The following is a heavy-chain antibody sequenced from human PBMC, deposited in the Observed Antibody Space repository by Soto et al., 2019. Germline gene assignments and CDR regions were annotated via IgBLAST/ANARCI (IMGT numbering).Heavy chain of an antibody. D-gene: IGHD2-15*01. CDR3: ARQWCSGGGCSAFDM. V-gene: IGHV4-39*01. J-gene: IGHJ3*02. CDR2: IYYSGGST. CDR1: GGSLTSSDYS. Sequence: QLQLQESGPGLVKPSETLSLTCTVSGGSLTSSDYSWGWIRQAPGKGLEWIGTIYYSGGSTYYNPSLKSRVTISVDTSKNQFSLKLSSVTAADTAVYSCARQWCSGGGCSAFDMWGQGTMVTVSS.